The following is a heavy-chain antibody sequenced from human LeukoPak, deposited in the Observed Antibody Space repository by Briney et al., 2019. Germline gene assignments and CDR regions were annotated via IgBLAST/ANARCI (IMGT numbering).Heavy chain of an antibody. Sequence: GGSLRLSCAASGFTFSSYGMHWVRQAPGKGLEWVAVISYDGSNKYYADSVKGRFTISRDNSKNTLYLQMNSLRAEDTAVYYCAQQKYYYSGMDASGPGKTVTASS. J-gene: IGHJ6*02. CDR3: AQQKYYYSGMDA. CDR1: GFTFSSYG. CDR2: ISYDGSNK. V-gene: IGHV3-30*18.